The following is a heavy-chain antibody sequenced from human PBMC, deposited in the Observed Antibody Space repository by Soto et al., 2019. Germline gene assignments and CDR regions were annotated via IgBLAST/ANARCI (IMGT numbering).Heavy chain of an antibody. D-gene: IGHD3-10*01. Sequence: QVQLQQWGAGLLKPSETLSLTCAVYGGSFSGYYWSWIRQPPGKGLEWIGEINHSGSTNYNPSLKSRVTISVDTSKNQFSLKLSSVTAADTAVYYCARVGTGSGSLWERFFDYWGQGTLVTVSS. J-gene: IGHJ4*02. CDR2: INHSGST. CDR3: ARVGTGSGSLWERFFDY. CDR1: GGSFSGYY. V-gene: IGHV4-34*01.